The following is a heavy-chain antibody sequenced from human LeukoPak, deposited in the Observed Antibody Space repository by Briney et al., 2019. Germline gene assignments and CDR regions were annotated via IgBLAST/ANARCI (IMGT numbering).Heavy chain of an antibody. CDR2: ISTSGGTI. Sequence: GGSLRLSCAASGFSISTYRMNWVRQAPGKGLEWISYISTSGGTIYYADSVKGRFTISRDNAKNSLFLQMNSLRDEDTALYYCARDRYYGSGSYQNAGGCFDYWGLGTLVTVSS. CDR3: ARDRYYGSGSYQNAGGCFDY. J-gene: IGHJ4*02. D-gene: IGHD3-10*01. V-gene: IGHV3-48*02. CDR1: GFSISTYR.